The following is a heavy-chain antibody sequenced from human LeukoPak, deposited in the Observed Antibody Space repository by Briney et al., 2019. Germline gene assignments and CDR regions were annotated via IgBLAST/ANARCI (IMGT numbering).Heavy chain of an antibody. CDR1: GFTFSSYG. Sequence: GGSLRLSCAASGFTFSSYGMHWVRQAPGKGLEWVAVIWYDGSNKYYADSVRGRFTISRDNSKSTLYLQMNSLRAEDTAVYYCAKDLSIVGGDAFDIWGQGTMVTVSS. CDR2: IWYDGSNK. CDR3: AKDLSIVGGDAFDI. D-gene: IGHD1-26*01. V-gene: IGHV3-33*06. J-gene: IGHJ3*02.